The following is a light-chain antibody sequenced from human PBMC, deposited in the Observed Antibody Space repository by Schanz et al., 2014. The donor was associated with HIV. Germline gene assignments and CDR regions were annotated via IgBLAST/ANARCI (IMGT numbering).Light chain of an antibody. CDR3: QSYNSAPLT. Sequence: EIVLTQSPGILSLSPGERATLSCRASQTISSAYLAWYQQRPGQAPRLLIYGASSRATGIPDRFSGSGSGTDFTLTISSLQPEDVATYYCQSYNSAPLTFGGGTKVEIK. CDR1: QTISSAY. J-gene: IGKJ4*01. V-gene: IGKV3-20*01. CDR2: GAS.